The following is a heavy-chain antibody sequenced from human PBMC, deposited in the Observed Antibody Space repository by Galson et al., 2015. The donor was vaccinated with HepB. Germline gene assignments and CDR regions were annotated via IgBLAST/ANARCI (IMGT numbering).Heavy chain of an antibody. D-gene: IGHD2-15*01. CDR1: GYTFTSYY. CDR3: ARDSNLGYCSGGSCYGGSPGD. V-gene: IGHV1-46*01. Sequence: SVKVSCKASGYTFTSYYMHWVRQAPGQGLEWMGIINPSGGSTSYAQKFQGRVTITADESTSTAYMELSSLRSEDTAVYYCARDSNLGYCSGGSCYGGSPGDWAQGTLVTVSS. J-gene: IGHJ4*02. CDR2: INPSGGST.